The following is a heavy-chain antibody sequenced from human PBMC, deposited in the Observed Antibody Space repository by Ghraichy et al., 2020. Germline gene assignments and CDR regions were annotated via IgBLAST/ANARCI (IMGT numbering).Heavy chain of an antibody. D-gene: IGHD2-15*01. V-gene: IGHV3-72*01. J-gene: IGHJ4*02. CDR1: GFTLSDHY. Sequence: GSLRLTCAASGFTLSDHYMDWVRQAPGKGLEWVGRSRDKLKSYTTEYAASVKGRFTISREDSKNVLYLQMNSLKSEDTAVYYCARVCCSGGSCYSGDNWGQGTLVSVSS. CDR2: SRDKLKSYTT. CDR3: ARVCCSGGSCYSGDN.